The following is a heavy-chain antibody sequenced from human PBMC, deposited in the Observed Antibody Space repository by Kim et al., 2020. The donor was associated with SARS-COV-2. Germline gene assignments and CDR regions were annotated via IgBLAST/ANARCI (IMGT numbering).Heavy chain of an antibody. Sequence: GGSLRLSCAASGFTFSSYGMHWVRQAPGKGLEWVAVISYDGSNKYYADSVKGRFTISRDNSKNTLYLQMNSLRAEDTAVYYCAKGSRIAARRRGNWNDVDYIVWGQGTLVTVSS. J-gene: IGHJ4*02. D-gene: IGHD6-6*01. CDR1: GFTFSSYG. CDR3: AKGSRIAARRRGNWNDVDYIV. V-gene: IGHV3-30*18. CDR2: ISYDGSNK.